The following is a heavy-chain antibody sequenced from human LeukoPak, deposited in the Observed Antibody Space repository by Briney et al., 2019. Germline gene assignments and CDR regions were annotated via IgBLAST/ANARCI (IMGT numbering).Heavy chain of an antibody. CDR2: INHSGST. V-gene: IGHV4-34*01. CDR3: ARSGYSSSSWYFDF. D-gene: IGHD6-6*01. Sequence: SETLSLTCTVSGGSISSYYWSWIRQPPGKGLEWIGEINHSGSTNYNPSLKSRVTISVDTSKNQFSLKLSSVTAADTAVYYCARSGYSSSSWYFDFWGRGTLVTVSS. CDR1: GGSISSYY. J-gene: IGHJ2*01.